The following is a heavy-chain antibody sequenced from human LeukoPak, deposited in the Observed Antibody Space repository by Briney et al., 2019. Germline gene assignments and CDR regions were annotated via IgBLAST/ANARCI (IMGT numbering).Heavy chain of an antibody. D-gene: IGHD2-15*01. J-gene: IGHJ5*02. Sequence: PSQTLSLTCTVSGGSISSGGYYWSWIRQHPGKGLEWIGYIYYSGSTYYNPSLKNRVTISVDTSKNQFSLKLSSVTAADTAVYYCARCVAATHWFDPWGQGTLVTVPS. CDR1: GGSISSGGYY. V-gene: IGHV4-31*03. CDR2: IYYSGST. CDR3: ARCVAATHWFDP.